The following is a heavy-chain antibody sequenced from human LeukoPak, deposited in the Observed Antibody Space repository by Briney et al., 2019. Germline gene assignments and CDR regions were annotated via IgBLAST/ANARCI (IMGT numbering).Heavy chain of an antibody. J-gene: IGHJ4*02. D-gene: IGHD2-2*01. Sequence: ASVKVSCKASGYTFSDYVVHWVRQAPGHRFEWMGWIDAGNGDTRYSQKFQGRVTITRDTSASTAYIELRRLRSEDTAMYYCARGSTSDWPLDQWGQETLVISSS. CDR3: ARGSTSDWPLDQ. V-gene: IGHV1-3*01. CDR1: GYTFSDYV. CDR2: IDAGNGDT.